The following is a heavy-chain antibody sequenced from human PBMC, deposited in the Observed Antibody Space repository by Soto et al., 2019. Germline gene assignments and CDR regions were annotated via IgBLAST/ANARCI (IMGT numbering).Heavy chain of an antibody. V-gene: IGHV4-59*01. CDR1: GGSISSYY. J-gene: IGHJ6*02. CDR2: IYYSGST. Sequence: QVQLQESGPGLVKPSETLSLTCTVSGGSISSYYWSWIRQPPGKGLEWIGYIYYSGSTNYNPSLKSRVTISVDTSKNQFSLKLSSVTAADTAVYYCARDLEPRDIVVVPAPYYYGMDVWGQGTTVTVSS. CDR3: ARDLEPRDIVVVPAPYYYGMDV. D-gene: IGHD2-2*01.